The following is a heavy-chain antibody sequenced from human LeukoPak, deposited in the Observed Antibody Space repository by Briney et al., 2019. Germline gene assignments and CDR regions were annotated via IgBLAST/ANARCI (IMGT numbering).Heavy chain of an antibody. J-gene: IGHJ3*02. CDR2: ISAYNGNT. CDR1: GGTFSSYA. Sequence: ASVKVSCKASGGTFSSYAISWVRQAPGQGLEWMGWISAYNGNTNYAQKLQGRVTMTTDTSTSTAYMELRSLRSDDTAVYYCARDYYDSSGGAFDIWGQGTMVTVSS. D-gene: IGHD3-22*01. V-gene: IGHV1-18*01. CDR3: ARDYYDSSGGAFDI.